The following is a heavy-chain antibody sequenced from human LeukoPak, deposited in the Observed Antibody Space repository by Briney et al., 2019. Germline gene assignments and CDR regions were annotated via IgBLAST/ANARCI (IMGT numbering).Heavy chain of an antibody. CDR3: ARGSGTRSDNYFDY. V-gene: IGHV4-4*07. CDR2: SYTSGST. D-gene: IGHD1-1*01. J-gene: IGHJ4*02. CDR1: GGSISSYY. Sequence: VKPSETLSLTCTVSGGSISSYYWSWIRQPAGKGLEWIGRSYTSGSTNYNPSLKSRVTMSVDTSKNQFSLKLSSVTAADTAVYYCARGSGTRSDNYFDYWGQGTLVTVSS.